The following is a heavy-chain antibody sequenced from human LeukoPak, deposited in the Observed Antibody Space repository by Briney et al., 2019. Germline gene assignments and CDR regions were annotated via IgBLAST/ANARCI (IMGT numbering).Heavy chain of an antibody. CDR1: GYTITGYY. Sequence: VKVSCKASGYTITGYYMRWVRQAPGQGLEWMRRINPNSGGTNYAQKFQGRVTMTRDTSISTAYMELSRLRSDDTAVYYCARVNGVVRGVNDYWGQGTLVTVSS. CDR3: ARVNGVVRGVNDY. CDR2: INPNSGGT. D-gene: IGHD3-10*01. J-gene: IGHJ4*02. V-gene: IGHV1-2*06.